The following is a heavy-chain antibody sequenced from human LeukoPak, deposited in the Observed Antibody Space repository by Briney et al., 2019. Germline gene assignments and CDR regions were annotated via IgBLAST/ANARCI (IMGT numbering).Heavy chain of an antibody. D-gene: IGHD6-25*01. CDR2: ISGIGGST. CDR1: GFTFSNYA. CDR3: AKGGGRRLVLRGTYYYYYYMDV. V-gene: IGHV3-23*01. J-gene: IGHJ6*03. Sequence: GGSLRLSCAASGFTFSNYAMTWVRQAPGKGLEWVSAISGIGGSTYYADSVKGRFTISRDNSKNTLYLQMNSLRDEDTALYYCAKGGGRRLVLRGTYYYYYYMDVWGKGTTVTVSS.